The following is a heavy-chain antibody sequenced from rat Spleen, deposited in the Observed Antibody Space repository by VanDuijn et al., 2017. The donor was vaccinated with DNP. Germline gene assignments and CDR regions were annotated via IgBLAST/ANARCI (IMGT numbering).Heavy chain of an antibody. CDR1: GFTFSAYY. CDR3: ATRNYDYNYFDC. Sequence: EVQLVESGGGLVQPGRSLKLSCAASGFTFSAYYMAWVRQAPTKGLEWVASISYDGGSTYYRDSVKGRFTISRDNAKSSLFLQVDSLKSEDTATYYCATRNYDYNYFDCWGQGVMVTVSS. D-gene: IGHD1-11*01. CDR2: ISYDGGST. J-gene: IGHJ2*01. V-gene: IGHV5-20*01.